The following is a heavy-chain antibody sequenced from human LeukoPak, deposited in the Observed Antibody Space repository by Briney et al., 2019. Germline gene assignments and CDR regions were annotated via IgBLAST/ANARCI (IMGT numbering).Heavy chain of an antibody. J-gene: IGHJ5*02. Sequence: TSETLSLTCTVSGYSISSGYYWGWIRQPPGKGLEWIGSIYHSGSTYYNPSLKSRVTISVDTSKNQFSLKLSSVTAADTAVYYCARGLGSTSAGFRFDPWGQGTLVTVSS. V-gene: IGHV4-38-2*02. CDR1: GYSISSGYY. CDR3: ARGLGSTSAGFRFDP. CDR2: IYHSGST. D-gene: IGHD2-2*01.